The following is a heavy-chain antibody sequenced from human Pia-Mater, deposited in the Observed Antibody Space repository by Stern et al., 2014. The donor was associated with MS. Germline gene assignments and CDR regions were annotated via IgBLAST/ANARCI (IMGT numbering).Heavy chain of an antibody. CDR2: INANSGHP. V-gene: IGHV1-18*01. CDR3: DP. J-gene: IGHJ5*02. Sequence: QVQLVESGAGLKKPGASVKVSCKASGYTFNNSGIIWVRQAPGQGVEGMGWINANSGHPNYAQNVQGRVNMTTETATRTAYMAFRSLRSDDTAVYWLDPWGQGTLVTVSS. CDR1: GYTFNNSG.